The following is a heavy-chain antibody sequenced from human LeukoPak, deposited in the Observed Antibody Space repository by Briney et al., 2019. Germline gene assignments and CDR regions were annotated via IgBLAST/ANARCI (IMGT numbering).Heavy chain of an antibody. V-gene: IGHV1-18*01. D-gene: IGHD2-2*01. Sequence: GASVKVSCKASGGTFSSYAISWVRQTPGQGLEWMGWISAYNGNTNYAQKLQGRVTMTTDTSTSTAYVELRSLRSDDTAVYYCARWVCSSTSCRLDWANYYYGMDVWGQGTTVTVSS. J-gene: IGHJ6*02. CDR1: GGTFSSYA. CDR3: ARWVCSSTSCRLDWANYYYGMDV. CDR2: ISAYNGNT.